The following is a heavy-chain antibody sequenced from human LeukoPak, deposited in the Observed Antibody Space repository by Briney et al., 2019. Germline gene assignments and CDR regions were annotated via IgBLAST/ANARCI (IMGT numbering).Heavy chain of an antibody. Sequence: SETLSLTCTVSGGSISSYYWSWIRQPPGKGLEWIGYIYYSGSTNYNPSLKSRVTISVDTSKNQFSLKLSSVTAADTAVYYCAGTDYGDYWLPEYWGQGTLVTVSS. V-gene: IGHV4-59*01. D-gene: IGHD4-17*01. CDR2: IYYSGST. CDR3: AGTDYGDYWLPEY. CDR1: GGSISSYY. J-gene: IGHJ4*02.